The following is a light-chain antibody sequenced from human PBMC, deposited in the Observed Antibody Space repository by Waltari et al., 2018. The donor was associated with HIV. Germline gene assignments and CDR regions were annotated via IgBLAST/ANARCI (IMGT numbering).Light chain of an antibody. CDR3: LLYYGGAQRYV. CDR1: TEAVTSGNY. Sequence: QTVVTQEPSLTVSPGGTVTLTCASSTEAVTSGNYPNWFQQKPGQAPRGLIYSTSNKSSWTPARFSGSLLGGKAALTLSGVQPEDEAEYYCLLYYGGAQRYVFGTGTKVTVL. V-gene: IGLV7-43*01. J-gene: IGLJ1*01. CDR2: STS.